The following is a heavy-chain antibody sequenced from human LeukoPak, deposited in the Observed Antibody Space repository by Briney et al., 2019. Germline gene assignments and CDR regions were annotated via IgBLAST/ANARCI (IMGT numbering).Heavy chain of an antibody. CDR2: ISSSSNYI. D-gene: IGHD6-19*01. V-gene: IGHV3-21*01. CDR1: GFTFSSYS. Sequence: GGSLRLSCAASGFTFSSYSMNWVRQAPGKGLEWVSSISSSSNYIYYADSVKGRFTISRDNAKNSLYLQMNSLRAEDTAVYYCAGQWLAKVWFDPWGQGTLVTVSS. J-gene: IGHJ5*02. CDR3: AGQWLAKVWFDP.